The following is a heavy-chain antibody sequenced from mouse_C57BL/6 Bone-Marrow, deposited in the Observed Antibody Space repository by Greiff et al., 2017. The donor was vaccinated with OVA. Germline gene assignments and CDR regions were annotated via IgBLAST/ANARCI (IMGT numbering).Heavy chain of an antibody. V-gene: IGHV1-81*01. CDR2: IYPRSGNT. Sequence: QVQLQQSGAELARPGASVKLSCKASGYTFTSYGISWVKQRTGQGLEWIGEIYPRSGNTYYNEQFKGKATLTADKSSSKADMGVRSLTYEDSAVYFCARGGADWGQGTLVTVSA. CDR3: ARGGAD. J-gene: IGHJ3*01. CDR1: GYTFTSYG.